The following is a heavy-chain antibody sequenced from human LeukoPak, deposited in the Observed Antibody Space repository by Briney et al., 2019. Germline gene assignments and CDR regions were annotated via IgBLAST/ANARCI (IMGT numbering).Heavy chain of an antibody. CDR1: GYSFTGFW. J-gene: IGHJ4*02. CDR3: ARGGIVGSAFDY. V-gene: IGHV5-51*01. Sequence: GESLKISCKASGYSFTGFWIGWVRQMPGKGLEWMGIIYPYDSETRYSPSFQGQVTISADKSISTAYLQWSSLKASNTAMYYCARGGIVGSAFDYWGQGTLVTVSS. D-gene: IGHD1-26*01. CDR2: IYPYDSET.